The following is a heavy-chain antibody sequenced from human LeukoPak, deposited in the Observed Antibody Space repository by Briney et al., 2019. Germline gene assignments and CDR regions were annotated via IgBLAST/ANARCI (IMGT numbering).Heavy chain of an antibody. V-gene: IGHV3-21*01. CDR3: TKAQDCGCISCYNRGVSSY. Sequence: GGSLRLSCAASGFTFSSYSMNWLRQAPGKGLEWVSSICSSNSYIFYADSVKGRFTISRDNAKITLSVQMNSLRPEDTAVYYCTKAQDCGCISCYNRGVSSYWGQGTLVTVSS. J-gene: IGHJ4*02. CDR2: ICSSNSYI. D-gene: IGHD3-10*01. CDR1: GFTFSSYS.